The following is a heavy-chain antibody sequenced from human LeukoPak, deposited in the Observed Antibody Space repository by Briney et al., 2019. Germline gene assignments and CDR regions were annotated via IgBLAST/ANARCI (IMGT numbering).Heavy chain of an antibody. J-gene: IGHJ4*02. V-gene: IGHV1-2*02. CDR1: GYTFICYY. CDR2: INPNSGGT. CDR3: ARGGYSGTEKPNDY. Sequence: ASVKVSCKASGYTFICYYMHWVRQAPGQGLEWMGWINPNSGGTYYTQKFQGRVTMTRDTSISTAYMELSSLRSDDTAVYYCARGGYSGTEKPNDYWGQGTLVTVSS. D-gene: IGHD1-26*01.